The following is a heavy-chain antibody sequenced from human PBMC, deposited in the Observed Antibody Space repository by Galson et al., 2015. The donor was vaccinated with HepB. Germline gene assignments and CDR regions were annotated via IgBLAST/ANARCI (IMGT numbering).Heavy chain of an antibody. D-gene: IGHD3-16*02. CDR2: ISAYNGNT. Sequence: SVKVSCKASGYTFTSYGISWVRQAPGQGLEWMGWISAYNGNTNYAQKLQGRVTMTTDTSTSTAYMELRSLRSDDTAVYYCARDRARDYVWGSCRCDYWGQGTLVTVSS. V-gene: IGHV1-18*04. CDR1: GYTFTSYG. CDR3: ARDRARDYVWGSCRCDY. J-gene: IGHJ4*02.